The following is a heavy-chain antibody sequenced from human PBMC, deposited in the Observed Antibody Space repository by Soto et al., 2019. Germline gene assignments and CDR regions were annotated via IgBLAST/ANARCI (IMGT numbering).Heavy chain of an antibody. CDR2: ISGSGGST. CDR3: AKDKSIAARSYFDY. J-gene: IGHJ4*02. D-gene: IGHD6-6*01. CDR1: GFTFSSYA. Sequence: LRLSCAASGFTFSSYAMSWVRQAPGKGLEWVSAISGSGGSTYYAGSVKGRFTISRDNSKNTLYLQMNSLRAEDTAVYYCAKDKSIAARSYFDYWGQGTLVTVSS. V-gene: IGHV3-23*01.